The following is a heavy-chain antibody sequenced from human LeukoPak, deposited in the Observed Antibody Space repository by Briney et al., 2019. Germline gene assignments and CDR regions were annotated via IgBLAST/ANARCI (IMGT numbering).Heavy chain of an antibody. Sequence: ASVKVSCKASGGTFSSYAISWVRQAPGQGLEWMGGIIPIFGTANYAQKFQGRVTITADKSTSTAYMELSSLRSEDTAVYYCARGDSGWQWEGGDYYYYYMDVWGKGTTVTVSS. J-gene: IGHJ6*03. CDR2: IIPIFGTA. D-gene: IGHD6-25*01. CDR1: GGTFSSYA. V-gene: IGHV1-69*06. CDR3: ARGDSGWQWEGGDYYYYYMDV.